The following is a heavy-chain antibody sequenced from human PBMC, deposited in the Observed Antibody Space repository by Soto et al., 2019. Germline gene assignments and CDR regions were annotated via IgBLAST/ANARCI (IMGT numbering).Heavy chain of an antibody. V-gene: IGHV3-33*01. Sequence: QVQLVESGGGVVQPGRSLRLSCAASGFTFSSYGMHWVRQAPGKGLEWVAVIWYDGSNKYYADSVKGRFTISRDNSKNTLYLKRTSLRSEDTAVYYWARGGLEMATPEYFQHWGQGTLVTVSS. J-gene: IGHJ1*01. CDR2: IWYDGSNK. CDR3: ARGGLEMATPEYFQH. D-gene: IGHD5-12*01. CDR1: GFTFSSYG.